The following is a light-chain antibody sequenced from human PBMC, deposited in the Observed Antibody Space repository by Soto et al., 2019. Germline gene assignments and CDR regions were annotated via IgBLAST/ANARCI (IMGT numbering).Light chain of an antibody. J-gene: IGLJ2*01. CDR2: DVS. V-gene: IGLV2-14*01. CDR1: SSDVGGYKY. CDR3: NSYTGSSTLVV. Sequence: QSALTQPASVSGSPGQSITISCTGTSSDVGGYKYVSWYQQHPGKAPKLMIYDVSNRPSGVSIRFSGSKSGNTASLTISGLQAEDEADYYCNSYTGSSTLVVFGGGTKVTVL.